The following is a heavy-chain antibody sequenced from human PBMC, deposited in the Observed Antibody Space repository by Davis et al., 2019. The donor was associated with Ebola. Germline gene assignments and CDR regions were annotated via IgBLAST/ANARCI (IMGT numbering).Heavy chain of an antibody. CDR3: ARDKAGSNY. J-gene: IGHJ4*02. CDR1: AFTFSSYS. V-gene: IGHV3-7*01. Sequence: PGGSLRLSCAASAFTFSSYSMNWVRQGPGKGLEWVANIKQDGSEKYYVDSVKGRFTISRDNAKNSLYLQMNSLRAEDTAVYYCARDKAGSNYWGQGTLVTVSS. CDR2: IKQDGSEK.